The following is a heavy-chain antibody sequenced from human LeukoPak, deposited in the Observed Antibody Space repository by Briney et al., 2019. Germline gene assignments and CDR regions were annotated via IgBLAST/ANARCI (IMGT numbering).Heavy chain of an antibody. Sequence: GGSLRLSCAASGFTFSSYAMSWVRQAPGKGLEWVSSISDSGSDTYYADSVKGRLTIHREYTKNMVYLQMTSLRAEDTAVYYCAKGVAADSSGYYLGYFDYWGQGTLVTVSS. CDR3: AKGVAADSSGYYLGYFDY. D-gene: IGHD3-22*01. CDR2: ISDSGSDT. CDR1: GFTFSSYA. J-gene: IGHJ4*02. V-gene: IGHV3-23*01.